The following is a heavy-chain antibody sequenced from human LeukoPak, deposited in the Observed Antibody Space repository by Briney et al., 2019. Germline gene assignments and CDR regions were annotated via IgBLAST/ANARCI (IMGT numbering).Heavy chain of an antibody. V-gene: IGHV4-34*01. J-gene: IGHJ5*02. CDR2: INHGGST. Sequence: KPSETLSLTCVVYGGSFSGYYWSWIRQPPRKGLEWIGEINHGGSTNYNPSLKSRVTISVDTSKNQFSLKLSSVTAADTAVYYCARGRRDLLRLGELIRNWFDPWGQGTLVTVSS. D-gene: IGHD3-16*01. CDR3: ARGRRDLLRLGELIRNWFDP. CDR1: GGSFSGYY.